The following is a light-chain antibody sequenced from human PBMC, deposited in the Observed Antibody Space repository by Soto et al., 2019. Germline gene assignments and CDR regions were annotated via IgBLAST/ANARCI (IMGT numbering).Light chain of an antibody. V-gene: IGKV1-5*01. CDR1: QSISTY. J-gene: IGKJ1*01. Sequence: DIQLTQSPSTLSASVGDRVTITCRASQSISTYLAWYQQSPGKAPKLLIYDASSLESGVPSRFSGSGSGTEFTLTISSLQPDDLATYYCQQYNGNSRTFGQGTKVEVK. CDR3: QQYNGNSRT. CDR2: DAS.